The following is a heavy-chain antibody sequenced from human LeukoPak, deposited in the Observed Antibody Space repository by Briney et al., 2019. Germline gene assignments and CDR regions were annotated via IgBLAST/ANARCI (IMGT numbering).Heavy chain of an antibody. CDR1: GYTFTSYY. Sequence: ASVKVSCKASGYTFTSYYMHWVRQAPGQGLEWMGIINPSGGSTSYAQKFQGRVTMTRDTSTTTVYMELNSLRSEDTAVYYCARDSSVVVVAATLDYWGQGTLVTVSS. V-gene: IGHV1-46*01. CDR3: ARDSSVVVVAATLDY. D-gene: IGHD2-15*01. CDR2: INPSGGST. J-gene: IGHJ4*02.